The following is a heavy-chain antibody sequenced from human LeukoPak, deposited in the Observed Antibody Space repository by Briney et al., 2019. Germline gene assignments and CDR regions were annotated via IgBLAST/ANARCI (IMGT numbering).Heavy chain of an antibody. J-gene: IGHJ3*02. CDR2: INPNSGGT. Sequence: ASVKVSCKASGYTFTGYYMHWVRQAPGQGLEWMGWINPNSGGTNYAQKFQGRVTMTRDTSISTAYMELSRLRSDDTAVYYCARAYLNSYYYDSSGYYSDAFDIWGQGTMVTVSS. CDR1: GYTFTGYY. CDR3: ARAYLNSYYYDSSGYYSDAFDI. D-gene: IGHD3-22*01. V-gene: IGHV1-2*02.